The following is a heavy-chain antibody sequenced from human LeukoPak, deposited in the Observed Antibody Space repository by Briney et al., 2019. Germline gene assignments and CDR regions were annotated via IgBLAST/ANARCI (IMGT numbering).Heavy chain of an antibody. J-gene: IGHJ4*02. V-gene: IGHV1-2*02. CDR3: ARGHSSWDY. CDR2: SDPNSGGT. Sequence: ASVKVSCKASGYTFTDYYLHWVRQAPGQGLEWMGWSDPNSGGTNYAQKFQGRVTMTRDASISTAHMELNRLTSDDTAVYYCARGHSSWDYWGQGTLVTVSS. CDR1: GYTFTDYY. D-gene: IGHD6-19*01.